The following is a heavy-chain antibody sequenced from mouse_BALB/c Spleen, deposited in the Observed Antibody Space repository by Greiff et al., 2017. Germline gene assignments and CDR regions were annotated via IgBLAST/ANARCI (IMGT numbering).Heavy chain of an antibody. V-gene: IGHV2-6-2*01. D-gene: IGHD3-3*01. CDR2: VWSDGST. J-gene: IGHJ4*01. Sequence: VQLQESGPDLVAPSQSLSISCTASGFSLTSYGVHWVRQPPGKGLEWLVVVWSDGSTTYNSALKSSLSISKDNSKSQVFLKMNSLQTDDTAMDCCARQGGLVYAMDYWGQGTSVTVSA. CDR3: ARQGGLVYAMDY. CDR1: GFSLTSYG.